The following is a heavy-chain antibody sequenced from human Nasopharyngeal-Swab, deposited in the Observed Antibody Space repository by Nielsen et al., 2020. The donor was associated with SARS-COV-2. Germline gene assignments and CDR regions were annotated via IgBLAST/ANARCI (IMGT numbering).Heavy chain of an antibody. D-gene: IGHD6-19*01. CDR3: ARDGADSSGWYYYYYYGMDV. CDR1: GFTFSSYA. V-gene: IGHV3-30-3*01. Sequence: SLKISCAASGFTFSSYAMHWVRQAPGKGLEWVAVISYDGSNKYYADSVKGRFTISRDNSKNTLYLQMNSLRAEDTAVYYCARDGADSSGWYYYYYYGMDVWGQGTTVTVSS. J-gene: IGHJ6*02. CDR2: ISYDGSNK.